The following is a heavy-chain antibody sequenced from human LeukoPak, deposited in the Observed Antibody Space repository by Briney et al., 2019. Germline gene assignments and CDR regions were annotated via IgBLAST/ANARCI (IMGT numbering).Heavy chain of an antibody. Sequence: HPGGSLRLSCAVSGFTFSSYGMHWVRQAPGKGLEWVAFIRYDGSDKYYADSVKGRFTISRDNSKNTLYLQMNSLRAEDTAAYYCANLPIRGSGSYYTDYWGQGTLVTVSS. CDR3: ANLPIRGSGSYYTDY. D-gene: IGHD3-10*01. CDR1: GFTFSSYG. J-gene: IGHJ4*02. CDR2: IRYDGSDK. V-gene: IGHV3-30*02.